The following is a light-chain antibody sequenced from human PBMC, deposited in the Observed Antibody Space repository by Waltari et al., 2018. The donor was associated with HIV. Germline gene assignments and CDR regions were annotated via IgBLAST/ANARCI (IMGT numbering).Light chain of an antibody. CDR2: DTN. CDR1: SGSVSSRYY. CDR3: LLYVGTGIWV. Sequence: QTVVTQETSFSVSPGGTVTLTCGLSSGSVSSRYYPSWYQKTPGLAPRILIYDTNPRSSGVPDRFSGSILGNKAALTITGAQSDDESEYYCLLYVGTGIWVFGGGTKLTVL. J-gene: IGLJ3*02. V-gene: IGLV8-61*01.